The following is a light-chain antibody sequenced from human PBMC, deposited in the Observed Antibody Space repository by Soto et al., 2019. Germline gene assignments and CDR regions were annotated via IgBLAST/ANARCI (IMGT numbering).Light chain of an antibody. V-gene: IGKV1-9*01. Sequence: IQLTQSPSSLSASVGDRVTITCRASQGIDSYLAWYPQRPGKVPQILIYETSILQSGVSSRFICSGAGTECTRTITNLQHDDVETDDCQQYDYFPWTFGQGTQVDIK. CDR1: QGIDSY. CDR2: ETS. J-gene: IGKJ1*01. CDR3: QQYDYFPWT.